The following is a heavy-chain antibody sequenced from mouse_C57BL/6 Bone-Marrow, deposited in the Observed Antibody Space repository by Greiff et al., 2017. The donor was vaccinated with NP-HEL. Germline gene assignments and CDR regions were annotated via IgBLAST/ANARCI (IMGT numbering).Heavy chain of an antibody. CDR3: ASLPYAMDY. Sequence: EVKLQESGPVLVKPGASVKMSCKASGYTFTDYYMNWVKQSHGKSLEWIGVINPYNGGTSYNQKFKGKATLTVDKSSSTAYMELNSLTSEDSAVYYCASLPYAMDYWGQGTSVTVSS. CDR1: GYTFTDYY. J-gene: IGHJ4*01. CDR2: INPYNGGT. D-gene: IGHD5-5*01. V-gene: IGHV1-19*01.